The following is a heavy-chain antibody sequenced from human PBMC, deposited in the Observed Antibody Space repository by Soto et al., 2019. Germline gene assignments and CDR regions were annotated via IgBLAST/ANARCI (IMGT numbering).Heavy chain of an antibody. D-gene: IGHD2-21*02. Sequence: SETLSLTCTVSGDSISSGDYYWSWIRQHPGKGLEWIGYIYYSGSTFYNPSLRGRVAISIDTSENQFSLMLSSVTAADTAVYYCARGPVVKTAIIDYLGQGTLVTVSS. CDR1: GDSISSGDYY. V-gene: IGHV4-31*03. CDR2: IYYSGST. CDR3: ARGPVVKTAIIDY. J-gene: IGHJ4*02.